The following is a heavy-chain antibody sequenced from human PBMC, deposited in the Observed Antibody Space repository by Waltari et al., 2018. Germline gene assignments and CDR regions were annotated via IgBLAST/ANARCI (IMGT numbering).Heavy chain of an antibody. CDR2: IKNSGIS. Sequence: QVQLQQWGAGLLKPSETLSLTCPVHGGSFSPYYWSWIRQPPGKGLQWHGKIKNSGISNYDPSLKGRVTISVDTPKNQLSLEMSSVTAADTAVYYCARGLYQYGSGHYYGYWGQGALVTVSS. V-gene: IGHV4-34*01. D-gene: IGHD3-10*01. J-gene: IGHJ4*02. CDR1: GGSFSPYY. CDR3: ARGLYQYGSGHYYGY.